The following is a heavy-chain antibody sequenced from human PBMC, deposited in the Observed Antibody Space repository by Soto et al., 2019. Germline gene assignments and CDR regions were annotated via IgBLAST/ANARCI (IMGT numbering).Heavy chain of an antibody. CDR1: GGSISSGYYY. D-gene: IGHD4-17*01. CDR3: ARADVADYDFDY. CDR2: IFHTGST. V-gene: IGHV4-31*03. Sequence: QVQLQESGPGLVEPSQTLSLTCTVSGGSISSGYYYWSWIRQHPGKGLEWIGYIFHTGSTYYKPSLKSRITISVDTSKNQFSLKLSSVTAADTAVYYCARADVADYDFDYWGQGILVTVSS. J-gene: IGHJ4*02.